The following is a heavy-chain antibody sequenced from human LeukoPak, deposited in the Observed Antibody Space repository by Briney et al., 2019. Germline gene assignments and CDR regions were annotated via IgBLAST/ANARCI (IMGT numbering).Heavy chain of an antibody. V-gene: IGHV3-23*01. CDR3: AKDKRYYGSGSYSDY. Sequence: GGSLRLSCAASGFTFSSYAMSWVRQAPGKGLEWVSAISGSGGSTYYADSVKGRFTISRDNSKNTLYLQMNSLRAEDTAVYYCAKDKRYYGSGSYSDYWGQGTLVTVSS. CDR1: GFTFSSYA. D-gene: IGHD3-10*01. J-gene: IGHJ4*02. CDR2: ISGSGGST.